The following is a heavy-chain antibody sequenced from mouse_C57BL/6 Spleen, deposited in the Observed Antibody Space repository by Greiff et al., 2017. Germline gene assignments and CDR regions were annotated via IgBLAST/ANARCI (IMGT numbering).Heavy chain of an antibody. CDR1: GYTFTSYT. V-gene: IGHV1-4*01. D-gene: IGHD3-2*02. CDR3: ARRDSSGYVGY. Sequence: VKLMESGAELARPGASVKMSCKASGYTFTSYTMHWVKQRPGQGLEWIGYINPSSGYTKYNQKFKDKATLTADKSSSTAYMQLSSLTSEDSEDYYGARRDSSGYVGYWGQGTTLTVSS. CDR2: INPSSGYT. J-gene: IGHJ2*01.